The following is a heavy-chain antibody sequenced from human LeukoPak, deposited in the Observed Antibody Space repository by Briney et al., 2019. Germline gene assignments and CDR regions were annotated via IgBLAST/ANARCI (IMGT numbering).Heavy chain of an antibody. CDR2: IHHSGST. CDR3: AREGYDYVWGSYRYIDY. Sequence: SGTLSLTCAVSGGSISSRNWWSWVRQPPGKGLEWIGEIHHSGSTNYNSSLKSRVTISVDKSKNQFSLKLNSVTAADTAVYYCAREGYDYVWGSYRYIDYWGQGTLVTVSS. CDR1: GGSISSRNW. J-gene: IGHJ4*02. D-gene: IGHD3-16*02. V-gene: IGHV4-4*02.